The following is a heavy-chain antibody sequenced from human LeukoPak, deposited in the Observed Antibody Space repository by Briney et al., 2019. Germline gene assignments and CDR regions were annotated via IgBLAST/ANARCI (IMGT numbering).Heavy chain of an antibody. J-gene: IGHJ4*02. V-gene: IGHV3-7*01. CDR2: VKHDGSEK. D-gene: IGHD3-22*01. Sequence: GGSLRLSCAVSGLTFSTYWMSWVRQAPGQGLEWVANVKHDGSEKYYADSVKGRFTISRDNSKNTLYLQMNSLRAEDTAVYYCAKDLDYYDSSGFIVGDYWGQGTLVTVSS. CDR1: GLTFSTYW. CDR3: AKDLDYYDSSGFIVGDY.